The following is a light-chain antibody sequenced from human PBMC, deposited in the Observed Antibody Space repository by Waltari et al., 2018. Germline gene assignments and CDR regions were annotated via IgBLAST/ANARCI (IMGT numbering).Light chain of an antibody. CDR3: QQHHSFPRP. CDR2: TAA. Sequence: SQWSQCPSSLSASVGDRVTITCRAGQGVSHYLAWYQQRPGKAPKLRIYTAATLQSGLPPRYSRSGSGTEFTLTISSLHPEDFATYLCQQHHSFPRPLGRGTPVE. V-gene: IGKV1-9*01. J-gene: IGKJ4*01. CDR1: QGVSHY.